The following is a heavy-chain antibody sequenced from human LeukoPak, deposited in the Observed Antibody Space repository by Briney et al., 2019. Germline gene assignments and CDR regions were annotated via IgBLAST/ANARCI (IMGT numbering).Heavy chain of an antibody. CDR2: INPNSGGT. J-gene: IGHJ3*02. CDR3: ARCGYCSSTSCSRGAFDI. V-gene: IGHV1-2*04. Sequence: ASVTVSFKASGYTFTVYYMHWVRQAPGQGLEWMGWINPNSGGTNYSQKFQGWVTITRDTSISTAYMELSRLRSDDTAVYYCARCGYCSSTSCSRGAFDIWGQGTMVTVSS. D-gene: IGHD2-2*01. CDR1: GYTFTVYY.